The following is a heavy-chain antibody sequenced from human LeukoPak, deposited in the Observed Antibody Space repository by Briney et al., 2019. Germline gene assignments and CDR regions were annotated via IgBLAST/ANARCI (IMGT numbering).Heavy chain of an antibody. CDR2: IIVILGVT. CDR1: GGPFNSYA. D-gene: IGHD3-3*02. J-gene: IGHJ6*02. Sequence: SVKVSCKASGGPFNSYAINWVRQAPGQGLEWMGRIIVILGVTNYAQRFQGRVTITADKSTTTAYMELSSLTSHGTAVYYCARYIHPQGIVGSAMDVWGQGTTVIVSS. CDR3: ARYIHPQGIVGSAMDV. V-gene: IGHV1-69*04.